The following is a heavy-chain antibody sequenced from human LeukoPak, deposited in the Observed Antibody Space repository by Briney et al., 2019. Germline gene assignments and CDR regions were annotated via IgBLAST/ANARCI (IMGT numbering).Heavy chain of an antibody. Sequence: SVKVSCKASGGTFSSYAFSWVRQAPGQGLGWMGRIIPILGTANYAQKFQGRVTITADKSTTTAYMELSSLRSEDTAVYYCAGDTAMLLVADNWGQGTLVTVSS. CDR3: AGDTAMLLVADN. V-gene: IGHV1-69*04. CDR1: GGTFSSYA. D-gene: IGHD5-18*01. J-gene: IGHJ4*02. CDR2: IIPILGTA.